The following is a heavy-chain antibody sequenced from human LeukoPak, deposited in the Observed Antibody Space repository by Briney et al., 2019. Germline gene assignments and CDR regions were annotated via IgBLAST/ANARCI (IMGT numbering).Heavy chain of an antibody. D-gene: IGHD2-8*01. CDR2: ISAYNGNT. CDR3: TRDVIMGYQQGYFDP. V-gene: IGHV1-18*01. CDR1: GYTFTSYG. J-gene: IGHJ5*02. Sequence: GASVKVSCKASGYTFTSYGISWVRQAPGQGLEWMGWISAYNGNTNYAQKLQGRVTMATDTSTSTAYMELRSLRSDDTAMYFCTRDVIMGYQQGYFDPWGQGTLVTVSS.